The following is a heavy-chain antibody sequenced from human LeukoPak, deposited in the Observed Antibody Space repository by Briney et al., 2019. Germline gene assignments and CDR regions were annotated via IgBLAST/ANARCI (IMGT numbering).Heavy chain of an antibody. Sequence: PGGSLRLSCAASGVTFSSYWMRWVRQAPGKGLEWVANIKEDGSVEQYVDSVKGRFTISRDNAKSSLCLQMNSLRPEDTAVYYCTRGGGYSMDVWGQGTTVTVSS. V-gene: IGHV3-7*01. J-gene: IGHJ6*02. CDR1: GVTFSSYW. CDR2: IKEDGSVE. D-gene: IGHD2-15*01. CDR3: TRGGGYSMDV.